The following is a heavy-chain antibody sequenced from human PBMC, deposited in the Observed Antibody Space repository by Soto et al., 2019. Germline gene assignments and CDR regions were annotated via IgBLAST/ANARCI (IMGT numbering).Heavy chain of an antibody. CDR1: GASLRTTTYY. CDR3: ASHHPHLLPPIDY. V-gene: IGHV4-39*01. J-gene: IGHJ4*01. CDR2: IYFRGST. D-gene: IGHD2-15*01. Sequence: SETLSLTCTVSGASLRTTTYYCGWIRQPPGKGLEWIGHIYFRGSTYSNPSLQSRLTISIDASKSQFSLKLSSVTAADTAVYYCASHHPHLLPPIDYWGQGTLVTVSS.